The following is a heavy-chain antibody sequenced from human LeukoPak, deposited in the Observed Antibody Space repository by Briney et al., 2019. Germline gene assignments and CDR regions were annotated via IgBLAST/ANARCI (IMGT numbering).Heavy chain of an antibody. D-gene: IGHD3-3*01. Sequence: SETLSLTCTVSGGSISSYYWSWIRQPPGKGLEWIGYIYYSGSTNYNPPLKSRVTISVDRSKNQFSLKLSSVTAADTAVYYCAKANYDFWSGYYPFPYYYGMDVWGQGTTVTVSS. CDR1: GGSISSYY. CDR2: IYYSGST. CDR3: AKANYDFWSGYYPFPYYYGMDV. J-gene: IGHJ6*02. V-gene: IGHV4-59*12.